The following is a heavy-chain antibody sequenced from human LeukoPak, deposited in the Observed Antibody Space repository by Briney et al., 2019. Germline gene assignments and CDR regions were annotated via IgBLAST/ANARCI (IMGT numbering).Heavy chain of an antibody. Sequence: QSGGSLRLSCAASGFTFSSYEMNWVRQAPGKGLEWVSYISSSGSTIYYADSVKGRFTISRDNAKNSLYLQMNSLRAEDTAVYYCARDWAYSGSYRWGQGTLVTVSS. CDR1: GFTFSSYE. J-gene: IGHJ4*02. D-gene: IGHD1-26*01. CDR2: ISSSGSTI. CDR3: ARDWAYSGSYR. V-gene: IGHV3-48*03.